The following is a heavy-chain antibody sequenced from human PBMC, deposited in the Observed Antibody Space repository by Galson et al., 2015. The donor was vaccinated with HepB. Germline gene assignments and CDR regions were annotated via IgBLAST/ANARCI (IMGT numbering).Heavy chain of an antibody. J-gene: IGHJ4*02. CDR2: IKSKTDGGTT. Sequence: SLRLSCAASGFTFSNAWMNWVRQAPGTGLEWVGRIKSKTDGGTTDYAAPVKGRFTISRDDSKNTLYLQMNSLKTEDTAVYYCTTGYYDYVWGSYRTLGFDYWGQGTLVTVSS. D-gene: IGHD3-16*02. CDR1: GFTFSNAW. CDR3: TTGYYDYVWGSYRTLGFDY. V-gene: IGHV3-15*07.